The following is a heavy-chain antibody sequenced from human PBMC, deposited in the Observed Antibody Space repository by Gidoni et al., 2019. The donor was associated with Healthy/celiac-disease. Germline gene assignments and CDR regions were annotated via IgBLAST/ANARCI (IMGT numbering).Heavy chain of an antibody. CDR2: ISGSGGST. J-gene: IGHJ4*02. V-gene: IGHV3-23*01. D-gene: IGHD2-2*01. CDR3: AKAEFGYCSSTSCSYFDY. Sequence: EVQLLESGGGLVQPGGSLRLSGAASGFTFSSHAMSWVRQAPGKGRDWVSAISGSGGSTYYADSVKGRFTISRDNSKNTLYLQMNSLRAEDTAVYYCAKAEFGYCSSTSCSYFDYWGQGTLVTVSS. CDR1: GFTFSSHA.